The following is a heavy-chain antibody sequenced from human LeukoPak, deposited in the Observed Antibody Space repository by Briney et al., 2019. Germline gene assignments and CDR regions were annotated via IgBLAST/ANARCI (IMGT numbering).Heavy chain of an antibody. CDR2: INHSGST. Sequence: PSETLSLTCAVYGGSFSGYYWSWIRQPPGKGLEWIGEINHSGSTNYNPSLKSRVTISVDTSKNQFSLKLSSVTAADTAVYYCARGIRRGYSYGFSSEYFQHWGQGTLVTVSS. J-gene: IGHJ1*01. D-gene: IGHD5-18*01. V-gene: IGHV4-34*01. CDR3: ARGIRRGYSYGFSSEYFQH. CDR1: GGSFSGYY.